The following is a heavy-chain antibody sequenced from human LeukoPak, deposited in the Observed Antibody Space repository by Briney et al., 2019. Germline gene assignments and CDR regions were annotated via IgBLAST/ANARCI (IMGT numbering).Heavy chain of an antibody. D-gene: IGHD3-10*01. CDR2: IYYSGST. Sequence: SETLPLTCTVSGGSISSYYWSWIRQPPGKGLGWIGYIYYSGSTNYNPSLKSRVTISVDTSKNQFSLKLSSVTAADTALYYCAKHYMGSSYNHGLDCWGQGTLVTVSS. J-gene: IGHJ4*02. V-gene: IGHV4-59*08. CDR3: AKHYMGSSYNHGLDC. CDR1: GGSISSYY.